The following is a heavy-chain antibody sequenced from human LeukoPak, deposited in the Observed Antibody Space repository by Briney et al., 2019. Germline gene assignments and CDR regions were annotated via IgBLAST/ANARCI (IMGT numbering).Heavy chain of an antibody. D-gene: IGHD3-3*01. Sequence: GASVKVSCKASGYTFTSYYMHWVRQAPGQGLEWMGIINPSGGSTSYAQKFQGRVTMTRDASTSTVYMELSSLRSEDTAVYYCARNGDDFWSGYWEFDYWGQGTLVTVSS. V-gene: IGHV1-46*01. CDR2: INPSGGST. CDR1: GYTFTSYY. J-gene: IGHJ4*02. CDR3: ARNGDDFWSGYWEFDY.